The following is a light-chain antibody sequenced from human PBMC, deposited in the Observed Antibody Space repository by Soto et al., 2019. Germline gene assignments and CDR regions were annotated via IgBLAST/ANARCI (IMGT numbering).Light chain of an antibody. CDR2: GAS. CDR3: QQYGSSPQT. CDR1: QSVTSSY. J-gene: IGKJ1*01. Sequence: EVVLTQSPVTLSLSPGERATLSCRASQSVTSSYLAWYQQKPGQAPRLLIYGASNRATGIPDRFSGSGSGTDFTLTISRLEPEDFAVYYCQQYGSSPQTFGQGTKVDI. V-gene: IGKV3-20*01.